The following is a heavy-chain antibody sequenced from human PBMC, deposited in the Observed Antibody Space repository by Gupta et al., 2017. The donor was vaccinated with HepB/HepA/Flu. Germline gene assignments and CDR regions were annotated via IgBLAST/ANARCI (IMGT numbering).Heavy chain of an antibody. CDR2: TIPIFGTA. D-gene: IGHD3-22*01. Sequence: QVQLVQSGAGVKKPGSSMKVSCKASGGTFSSYAITWVRQAPGQGLEWMGGTIPIFGTANYAQKFQGRVTITADESTSTAYMELSSLRSEDTAVYYCARDRTYDSSGYYPYYYMDVWGKGTTVTVSS. CDR3: ARDRTYDSSGYYPYYYMDV. V-gene: IGHV1-69*01. J-gene: IGHJ6*03. CDR1: GGTFSSYA.